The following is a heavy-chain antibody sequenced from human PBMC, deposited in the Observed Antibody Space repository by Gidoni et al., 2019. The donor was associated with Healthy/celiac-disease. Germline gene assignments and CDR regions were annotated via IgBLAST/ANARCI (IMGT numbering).Heavy chain of an antibody. CDR1: GFSLSTSGVG. CDR3: AHSVYYDFWSGYWGLDY. D-gene: IGHD3-3*01. Sequence: QITLKESGPTLVKPTQTITLTCTFSGFSLSTSGVGVGWIRQPPGKALEWLALIYWNDDKRYSPSLKSRLTITKDTSKNQVVLTMTNMDPVDTATYYCAHSVYYDFWSGYWGLDYWGQGTLVTVSS. J-gene: IGHJ4*02. CDR2: IYWNDDK. V-gene: IGHV2-5*01.